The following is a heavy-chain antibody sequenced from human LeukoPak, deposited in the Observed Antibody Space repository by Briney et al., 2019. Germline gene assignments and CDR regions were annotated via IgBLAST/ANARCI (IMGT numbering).Heavy chain of an antibody. D-gene: IGHD3-16*01. Sequence: PGGSLRLSCAASGFTFSSYSMNWVRQAPGKGLEWVSSISSSSSYIYYADSVKGRFTISRDNSKNTLYLQMNSLRAEDTAVYYCARDSPLGGFDYWGQGTLVTVSS. CDR3: ARDSPLGGFDY. V-gene: IGHV3-21*04. CDR1: GFTFSSYS. CDR2: ISSSSSYI. J-gene: IGHJ4*02.